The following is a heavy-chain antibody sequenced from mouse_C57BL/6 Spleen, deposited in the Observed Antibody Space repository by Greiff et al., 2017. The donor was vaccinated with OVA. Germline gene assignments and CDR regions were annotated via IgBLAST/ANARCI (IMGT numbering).Heavy chain of an antibody. CDR3: ARGIRSSYSWFAY. V-gene: IGHV1-19*01. CDR1: GYSFTDYY. Sequence: EVKLQESGPVLVKPGASVKMSCKASGYSFTDYYMNWVKQSHGTSLEWIGVINPYNGGTSYIQKFKGKATLTVDKSSSLAYMEFNSLTSEDSAVYYCARGIRSSYSWFAYWGQATLVTVSA. CDR2: INPYNGGT. D-gene: IGHD1-1*01. J-gene: IGHJ3*01.